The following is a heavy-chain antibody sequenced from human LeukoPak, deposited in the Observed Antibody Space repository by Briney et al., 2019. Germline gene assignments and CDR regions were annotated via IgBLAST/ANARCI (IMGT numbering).Heavy chain of an antibody. CDR2: INHSGST. V-gene: IGHV4-34*01. D-gene: IGHD1-7*01. CDR3: ARDGTTGGSNWFDP. CDR1: GGSFSGYY. Sequence: PSETLSLTCAVYGGSFSGYYWSWIRQPPGKGLEWIGEINHSGSTNYNPSLKSRVTISIDTSKNQFSLKLSSVTAADTAVYYCARDGTTGGSNWFDPWGQGTLVTISS. J-gene: IGHJ5*02.